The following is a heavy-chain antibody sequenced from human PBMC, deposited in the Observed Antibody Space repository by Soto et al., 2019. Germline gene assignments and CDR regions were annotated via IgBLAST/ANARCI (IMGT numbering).Heavy chain of an antibody. J-gene: IGHJ4*02. D-gene: IGHD2-15*01. CDR1: GFTFGSYA. Sequence: EVQLLESGGGLVQPGGSLRLSCAASGFTFGSYAWSWVRQAPGKGLDWVSTIGGNGVTTFYADSVKGRFTISRDVSKNTVFLQMSSLRAEDTVVYYCAKSSRYCSGGGCFYYFDYWGQGTLVTVSS. V-gene: IGHV3-23*01. CDR3: AKSSRYCSGGGCFYYFDY. CDR2: IGGNGVTT.